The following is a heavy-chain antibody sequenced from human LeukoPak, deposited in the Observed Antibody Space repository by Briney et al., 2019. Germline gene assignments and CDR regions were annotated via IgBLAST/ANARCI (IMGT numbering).Heavy chain of an antibody. V-gene: IGHV4-59*01. CDR1: GGSISSYY. CDR3: ARSALPYYYDSSGYIGWFDP. CDR2: IYYSGST. Sequence: SETLSLTCTVSGGSISSYYWSWIRQPPGKGLEWIGYIYYSGSTNYNPSLKSRVTISVDTSKNQFSLKLSSVTAADTAVCYCARSALPYYYDSSGYIGWFDPWGQGTLVTVSS. D-gene: IGHD3-22*01. J-gene: IGHJ5*02.